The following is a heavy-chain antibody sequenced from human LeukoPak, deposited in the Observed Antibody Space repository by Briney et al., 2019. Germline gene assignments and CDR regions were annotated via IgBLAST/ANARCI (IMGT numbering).Heavy chain of an antibody. CDR1: GFTFSTYG. Sequence: PGGSLRLSCAASGFTFSTYGMHWVRQAPGKGLEWVAIISYDGSSKYYADSVKGRFTISRDNSKNTLYLRMNSLRAEDTAVYSYARQLKGGHGDSPVGYWGQGTLATVSS. CDR2: ISYDGSSK. CDR3: ARQLKGGHGDSPVGY. V-gene: IGHV3-30*03. J-gene: IGHJ4*02. D-gene: IGHD4-17*01.